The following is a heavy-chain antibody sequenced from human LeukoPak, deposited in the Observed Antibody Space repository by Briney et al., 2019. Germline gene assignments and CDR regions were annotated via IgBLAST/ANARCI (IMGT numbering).Heavy chain of an antibody. CDR3: ARWDYYGSGSYYRSPNFDY. Sequence: GESLKISCKGSGYSFTSYWIGWVRQMPGKGLEWMGIIYPGDSDTRYSPSFQGQATISADKSISTAYLQWSSLKASDTAMYYCARWDYYGSGSYYRSPNFDYWGQGTLVTVSS. J-gene: IGHJ4*02. V-gene: IGHV5-51*01. CDR2: IYPGDSDT. D-gene: IGHD3-10*01. CDR1: GYSFTSYW.